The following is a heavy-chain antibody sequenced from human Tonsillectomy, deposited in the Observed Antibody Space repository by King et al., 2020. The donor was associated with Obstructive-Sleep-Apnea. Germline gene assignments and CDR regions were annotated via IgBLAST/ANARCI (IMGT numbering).Heavy chain of an antibody. Sequence: VQLVESGGGVVQPGRSLRLSCAASGFTFSTYEMHWVRQAPGKGLEWLAAISYDGSDKYYADSVKGRFTISRDNSKNTLSLPMNSLTTEETAVFYCATYGDYPGSSFDYWGQGTLVTVSS. CDR3: ATYGDYPGSSFDY. V-gene: IGHV3-30*04. J-gene: IGHJ4*02. CDR1: GFTFSTYE. D-gene: IGHD4-17*01. CDR2: ISYDGSDK.